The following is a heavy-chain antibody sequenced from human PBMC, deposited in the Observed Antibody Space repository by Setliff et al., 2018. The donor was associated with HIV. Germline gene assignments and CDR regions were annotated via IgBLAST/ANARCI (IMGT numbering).Heavy chain of an antibody. CDR1: GFHFNNYA. Sequence: GGSLRLSCGGYGFHFNNYAMHWVRQSPGKGMEWVEGISWKSDIIGYADYAEGRFTISRDNVRNSLYLLMNSLTAEDTASYYCVKDGSVSGRNYFYMDVWGKGTTVTVSS. CDR3: VKDGSVSGRNYFYMDV. CDR2: ISWKSDII. V-gene: IGHV3-9*01. D-gene: IGHD6-19*01. J-gene: IGHJ6*03.